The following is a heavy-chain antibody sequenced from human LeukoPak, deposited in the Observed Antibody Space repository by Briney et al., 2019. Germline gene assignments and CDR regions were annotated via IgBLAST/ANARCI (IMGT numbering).Heavy chain of an antibody. J-gene: IGHJ4*02. CDR3: AREFDSGSYHGPFDY. V-gene: IGHV3-30-3*01. Sequence: GGSLRLSCAASGFTFSSYAMHWVRQAPGKGLEWVAVISYDGSNKYYADSVKGRFTISRDNSKNTLYLQMNSLRAEDTAVYYCAREFDSGSYHGPFDYWDQGTLVTVSS. CDR1: GFTFSSYA. D-gene: IGHD1-26*01. CDR2: ISYDGSNK.